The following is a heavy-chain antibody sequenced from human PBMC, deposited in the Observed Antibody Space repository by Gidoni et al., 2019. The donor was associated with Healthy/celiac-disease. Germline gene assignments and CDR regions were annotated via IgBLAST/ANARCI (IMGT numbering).Heavy chain of an antibody. CDR2: IYYSGST. Sequence: QVQLQESGPGLVKPSETLSLTCTVSGGSISSYYWSWIRQPPGKGLEWIGYIYYSGSTNYNPSLKSRVTISVDTSKNQFSLKLSSVTAADTAVYYCARAGQQLATGVDYWGQGTLVTVSS. V-gene: IGHV4-59*01. CDR3: ARAGQQLATGVDY. D-gene: IGHD6-13*01. CDR1: GGSISSYY. J-gene: IGHJ4*02.